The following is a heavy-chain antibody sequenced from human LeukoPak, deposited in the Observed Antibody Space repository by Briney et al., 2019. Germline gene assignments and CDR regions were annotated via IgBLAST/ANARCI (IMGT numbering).Heavy chain of an antibody. CDR1: GGIFSNYA. D-gene: IGHD2-21*01. Sequence: SVKVSCKDSGGIFSNYAISWVRQAPGQGLEWMGGIIPIFGTANYAEKFRGRVTITADETTSTAYMELSRLKSEDTAVYYCARDSSEFRSLIPHWGQGTLVTVSS. CDR2: IIPIFGTA. CDR3: ARDSSEFRSLIPH. V-gene: IGHV1-69*13. J-gene: IGHJ1*01.